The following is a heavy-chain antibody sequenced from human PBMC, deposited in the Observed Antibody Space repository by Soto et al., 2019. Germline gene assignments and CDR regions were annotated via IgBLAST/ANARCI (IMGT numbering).Heavy chain of an antibody. D-gene: IGHD1-7*01. V-gene: IGHV3-9*01. CDR3: AKGGHNWNSGDDAFDI. CDR1: GFTFDDYA. J-gene: IGHJ3*02. Sequence: EVQLVESGGGLVQPGRSLRLSCAASGFTFDDYAMHWVRQAPGKGLEWVSGISWNSGSIGYADSVKGRFTISRDNAKNAMYLQMNRLSAEETAVYYCAKGGHNWNSGDDAFDIWGQGTMVTVSS. CDR2: ISWNSGSI.